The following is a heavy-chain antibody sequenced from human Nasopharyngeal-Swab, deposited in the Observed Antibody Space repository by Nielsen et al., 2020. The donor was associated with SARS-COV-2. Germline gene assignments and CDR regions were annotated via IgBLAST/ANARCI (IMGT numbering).Heavy chain of an antibody. CDR1: DASLRRGGFY. Sequence: SETLSLTCSVSDASLRRGGFYWTWIRQPAGRGLEVIGRTSIRGTTNYSPPFKNRVTMSLDTSKKQFFLRLASVSAADTAIYYCAGGRPGTYYTYYYGLDVWGQGTTVTVSS. V-gene: IGHV4-61*02. CDR3: AGGRPGTYYTYYYGLDV. D-gene: IGHD1-26*01. J-gene: IGHJ6*02. CDR2: TSIRGTT.